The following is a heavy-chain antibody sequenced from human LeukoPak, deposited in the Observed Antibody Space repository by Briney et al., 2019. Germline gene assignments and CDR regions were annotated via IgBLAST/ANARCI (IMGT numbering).Heavy chain of an antibody. CDR3: AGTETVAGL. J-gene: IGHJ4*02. CDR2: IYYSGST. D-gene: IGHD6-19*01. V-gene: IGHV4-59*12. Sequence: SETLSLTCTVSGGSISSYYWSWIRQPPGKGLEWIGYIYYSGSTNYNPSLKSRVTISVDTSKNQFSLKLSSVTAADTAVYYCAGTETVAGLWGQGTLVTVSS. CDR1: GGSISSYY.